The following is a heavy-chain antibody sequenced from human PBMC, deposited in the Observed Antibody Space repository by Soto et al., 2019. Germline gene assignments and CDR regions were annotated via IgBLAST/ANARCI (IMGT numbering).Heavy chain of an antibody. D-gene: IGHD4-17*01. CDR3: VSQRTTVPTQAYFDY. Sequence: SVIKSLTKTVSDGYVTNSGCYLGGIRQSPGKGLEWIGSVYYRGRSYSKSSVKSRVTISVDTSKNRFSLSLNSVTASDTAVYFCVSQRTTVPTQAYFDYWGPGALVPGSS. J-gene: IGHJ4*02. V-gene: IGHV4-39*01. CDR2: VYYRGRS. CDR1: DGYVTNSGCY.